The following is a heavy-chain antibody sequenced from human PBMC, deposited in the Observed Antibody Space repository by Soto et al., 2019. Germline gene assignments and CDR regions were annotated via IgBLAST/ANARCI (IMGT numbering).Heavy chain of an antibody. CDR1: GYTFTSYD. CDR3: ARDPHRHSISSPRHYFYSYGIDV. Sequence: QVQLVQSGAEVKKPGASVKVSCKASGYTFTSYDMHWVRQAPGQRLEWMGRINAGNGNTKYSQKFQGRVTITRDTSASTAYMELSSLRSEDMAVYYCARDPHRHSISSPRHYFYSYGIDVWGQGTTVTV. D-gene: IGHD6-6*01. CDR2: INAGNGNT. J-gene: IGHJ6*01. V-gene: IGHV1-3*01.